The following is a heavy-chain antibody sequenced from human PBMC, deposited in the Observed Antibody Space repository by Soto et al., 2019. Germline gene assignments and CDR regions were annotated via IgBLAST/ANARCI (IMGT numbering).Heavy chain of an antibody. J-gene: IGHJ4*02. D-gene: IGHD3-10*01. CDR1: GGTFSSYT. V-gene: IGHV1-69*02. CDR3: ARGDGDYGSGSYSY. Sequence: QVQLVQSGAEVKKPGSSVKVSCKASGGTFSSYTISWVRQAPGQGLEWMGRIIPILGIANYAQKFQGRVKITADKSTSTAYMELSSLRSEDTAVYYCARGDGDYGSGSYSYWGQGTLVTVSS. CDR2: IIPILGIA.